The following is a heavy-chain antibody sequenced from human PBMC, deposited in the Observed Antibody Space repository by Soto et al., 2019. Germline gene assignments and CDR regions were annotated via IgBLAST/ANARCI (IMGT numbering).Heavy chain of an antibody. CDR3: ARVLLSSGGSCFQRPFDY. V-gene: IGHV4-34*01. CDR2: INHSGST. J-gene: IGHJ4*02. Sequence: SETLSLTCAVYGGSFSGYYWSWIRQPPGKGLEWIGEINHSGSTNYNPSLKSRVTISVDTSKNQFSLKLSSVTAADTAVYYCARVLLSSGGSCFQRPFDYWGQGTLVTVSS. CDR1: GGSFSGYY. D-gene: IGHD2-15*01.